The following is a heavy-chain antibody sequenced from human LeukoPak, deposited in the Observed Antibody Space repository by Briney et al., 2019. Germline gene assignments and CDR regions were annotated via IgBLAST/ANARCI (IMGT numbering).Heavy chain of an antibody. CDR3: AKDSSSSFYYYYMDV. CDR1: GFTFSSYA. D-gene: IGHD6-6*01. CDR2: ISGSGGST. Sequence: GGSLRLSCAASGFTFSSYAMSWVRQAPGKGLEWVSGISGSGGSTYYADSVKGRFTISRDNSKNTLSLQMNSLRAEDTAVYYCAKDSSSSFYYYYMDVWGKGTTVTVSS. J-gene: IGHJ6*03. V-gene: IGHV3-23*01.